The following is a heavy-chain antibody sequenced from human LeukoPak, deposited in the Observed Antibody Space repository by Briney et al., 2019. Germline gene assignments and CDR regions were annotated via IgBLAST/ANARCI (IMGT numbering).Heavy chain of an antibody. Sequence: SETLSLTCTVSGGSISSYDWSWIRQPPGKGLEWVGYIYYGGSTNYNPSLKSRVTISIDTSKNQFSLKLTSVTAADTAVYYCARDSSGYYRIDYWGQGTLVTVSS. CDR1: GGSISSYD. CDR2: IYYGGST. V-gene: IGHV4-59*08. CDR3: ARDSSGYYRIDY. J-gene: IGHJ4*02. D-gene: IGHD3-22*01.